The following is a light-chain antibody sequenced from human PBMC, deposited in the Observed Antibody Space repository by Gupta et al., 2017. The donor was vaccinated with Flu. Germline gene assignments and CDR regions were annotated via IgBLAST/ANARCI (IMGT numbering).Light chain of an antibody. CDR2: GEN. CDR3: NSRDTDGAYYV. CDR1: SLIGYF. J-gene: IGLJ1*01. V-gene: IGLV3-19*01. Sequence: GQTVRITCQGDSLIGYFESWYQQRPGQAPRLVVYGENSRPSGIPDRFSGSSSGSTASLTITGAQAEDEGVYFCNSRDTDGAYYVFGPGTKVTVL.